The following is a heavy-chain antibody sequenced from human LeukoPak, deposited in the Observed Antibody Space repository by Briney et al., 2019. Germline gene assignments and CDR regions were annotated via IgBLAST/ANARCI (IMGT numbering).Heavy chain of an antibody. J-gene: IGHJ4*02. CDR3: AKELTSRGYYDSSGPPGDY. Sequence: ASVKVSCKASGYTFTSYAMHWVRQAPGQRLEWMGWINAGNGNTKYSQKFQGRVTITRDTSASTAYMELSSLRAEDTAVYYCAKELTSRGYYDSSGPPGDYWGQGTLVTVSS. CDR2: INAGNGNT. V-gene: IGHV1-3*01. D-gene: IGHD3-22*01. CDR1: GYTFTSYA.